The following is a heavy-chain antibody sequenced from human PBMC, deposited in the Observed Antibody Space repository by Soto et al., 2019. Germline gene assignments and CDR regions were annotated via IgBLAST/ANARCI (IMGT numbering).Heavy chain of an antibody. J-gene: IGHJ5*02. Sequence: GASVKVSCKASGYTFTNNVIHWLRQAPGQTLEWMGWIHTAKGNTKYSQKFEARVTLTRDTAAGTAYMELNSLRSDDTAVYYCARDPIWTYTWNYARLNYLDPWGQGTLVTVS. D-gene: IGHD1-7*01. CDR1: GYTFTNNV. CDR2: IHTAKGNT. CDR3: ARDPIWTYTWNYARLNYLDP. V-gene: IGHV1-3*04.